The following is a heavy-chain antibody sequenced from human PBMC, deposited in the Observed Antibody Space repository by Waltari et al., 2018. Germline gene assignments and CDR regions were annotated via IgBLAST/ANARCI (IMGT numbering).Heavy chain of an antibody. J-gene: IGHJ3*01. Sequence: QLQLQESGPRLVRPSETLSLICRVSGVSITSNRHYWAWIRHSPGQGLAWIGTVSYSGTTYISPSLKSRVSVSRDTSKNQVSLILGSVTAADMAVYYCATYIGASVGTAAFDVWGQGTMVTVSS. CDR2: VSYSGTT. CDR1: GVSITSNRHY. CDR3: ATYIGASVGTAAFDV. V-gene: IGHV4-39*01. D-gene: IGHD5-12*01.